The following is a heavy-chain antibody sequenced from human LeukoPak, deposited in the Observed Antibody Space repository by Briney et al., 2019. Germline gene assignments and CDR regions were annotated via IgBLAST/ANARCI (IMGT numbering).Heavy chain of an antibody. Sequence: ASVKVSCKASGYTFTSYDVNWVRQAAGQGLEWMAWMNPNSGNAGYAQKFQGRVTMTSNISISTAYMELSSLRPEDTAVYYCARGSHVWGSYRSNWFDPWGQGTLVTVSS. CDR1: GYTFTSYD. D-gene: IGHD3-16*02. CDR3: ARGSHVWGSYRSNWFDP. J-gene: IGHJ5*02. V-gene: IGHV1-8*01. CDR2: MNPNSGNA.